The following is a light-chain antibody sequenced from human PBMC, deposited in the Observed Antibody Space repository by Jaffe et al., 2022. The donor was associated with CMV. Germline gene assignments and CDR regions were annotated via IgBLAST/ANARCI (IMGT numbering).Light chain of an antibody. Sequence: DIQMTQSPSSLSASVGDRVTITCRASQSISTYLNWYQQKPGKAPNLLIYGASSLQSGVPSRFSGSGSGTDFTLTISSLQPEDFATYYCQQSYGSLLTFGGGTKVELK. J-gene: IGKJ4*01. CDR1: QSISTY. V-gene: IGKV1-39*01. CDR3: QQSYGSLLT. CDR2: GAS.